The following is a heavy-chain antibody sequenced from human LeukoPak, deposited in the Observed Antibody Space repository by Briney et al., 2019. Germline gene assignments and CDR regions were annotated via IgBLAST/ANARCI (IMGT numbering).Heavy chain of an antibody. CDR2: ISSSGNTI. CDR3: ARVRGKVDP. Sequence: GGSLRLSCAASGFTFSDYYMTWIRQAPGKGLEWISYISSSGNTISNADSVKGRFTIPRDNAKNSLSLQMNSLRVEDTAVYYCARVRGKVDPWGQGTLVTVSS. V-gene: IGHV3-11*01. CDR1: GFTFSDYY. J-gene: IGHJ5*02.